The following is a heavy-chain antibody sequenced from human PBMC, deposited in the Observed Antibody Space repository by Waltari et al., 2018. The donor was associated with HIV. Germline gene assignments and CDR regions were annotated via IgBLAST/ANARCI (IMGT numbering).Heavy chain of an antibody. J-gene: IGHJ4*02. V-gene: IGHV4-59*01. CDR1: GAPINTYY. Sequence: QVQLQESGPGLVKPAETLSLXCTVTGAPINTYYWGWIRQPPGKGLGWIGHIYYSGSXKYNPSLTSRVRISVDTSKKQISLKVKSVTTADTAMYYCARDADGLDYWGQGTLVTVSS. CDR3: ARDADGLDY. CDR2: IYYSGSX.